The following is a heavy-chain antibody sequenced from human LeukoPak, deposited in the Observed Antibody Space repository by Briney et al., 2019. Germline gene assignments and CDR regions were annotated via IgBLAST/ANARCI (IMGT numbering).Heavy chain of an antibody. CDR1: GVSISPYY. Sequence: PSETLSLTCAVSGVSISPYYWAWLRQPPGKGLEWIGYIHTSGSNNPYPSLNSRFTISVDKSKNHFSLRLTSVTAADTAVYYCATSPPPLRYFDWLSPHYGMDVWGQGTTVTVSS. J-gene: IGHJ6*02. V-gene: IGHV4-4*09. CDR2: IHTSGSN. CDR3: ATSPPPLRYFDWLSPHYGMDV. D-gene: IGHD3-9*01.